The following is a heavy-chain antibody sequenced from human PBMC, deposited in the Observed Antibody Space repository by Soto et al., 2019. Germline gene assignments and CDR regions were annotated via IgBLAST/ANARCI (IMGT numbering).Heavy chain of an antibody. D-gene: IGHD2-15*01. CDR3: ARHVGPPVRMHYYYYYYMDV. V-gene: IGHV4-59*01. Sequence: PSETLSLTCTVSGGSISSYYWSWIRQPPGKGLEWIGYIYYSGSTNYNPSLKSRVTISVDTSKNQFSLKLSSVTAADTAMYYCARHVGPPVRMHYYYYYYMDVWGKGTTVTVSS. CDR1: GGSISSYY. CDR2: IYYSGST. J-gene: IGHJ6*03.